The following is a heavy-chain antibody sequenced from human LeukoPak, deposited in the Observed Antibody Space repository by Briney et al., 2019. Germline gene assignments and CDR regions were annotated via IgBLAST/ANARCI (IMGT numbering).Heavy chain of an antibody. V-gene: IGHV1-18*01. CDR3: AREGIAAAEDYMDV. Sequence: ASVKVSCKASGYTFTSYGISWVRQAPGQGLEWMGWISAYNGNTNYAQKLQGRVTMTTGTSTSTAYMELSSLRSEDTAVYYCAREGIAAAEDYMDVWGKGTTVTVSS. J-gene: IGHJ6*03. CDR1: GYTFTSYG. CDR2: ISAYNGNT. D-gene: IGHD6-13*01.